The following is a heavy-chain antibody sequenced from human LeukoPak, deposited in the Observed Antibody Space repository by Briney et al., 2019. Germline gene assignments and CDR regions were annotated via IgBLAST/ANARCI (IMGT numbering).Heavy chain of an antibody. J-gene: IGHJ4*02. CDR1: GFTFSSYG. CDR2: ISYDGSNK. CDR3: SRTYYYDSSGYFDY. D-gene: IGHD3-22*01. V-gene: IGHV3-30*03. Sequence: GGSLRLSCAASGFTFSSYGMRWVRQAPGKGLEWVAVISYDGSNKYYADSVKGRFTISRDNSKNTLYLQMNSLRAEDTAVYYCSRTYYYDSSGYFDYWGQGTLVTVSS.